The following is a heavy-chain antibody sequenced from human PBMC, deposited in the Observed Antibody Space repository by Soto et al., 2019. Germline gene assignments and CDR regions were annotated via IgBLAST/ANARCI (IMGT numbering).Heavy chain of an antibody. V-gene: IGHV3-23*01. D-gene: IGHD3-16*02. CDR1: GFTFSSCA. CDR2: SGSTGNT. J-gene: IGHJ4*02. CDR3: AKRTISSGPKYFDS. Sequence: GGSLRLSCAASGFTFSSCAMSWVRQAPGKGLEWVSTSGSTGNTFYADSVKGRLTIFRDNSKNTLYLQMNSLRAEDTALFYCAKRTISSGPKYFDSWGQGTLVTVSS.